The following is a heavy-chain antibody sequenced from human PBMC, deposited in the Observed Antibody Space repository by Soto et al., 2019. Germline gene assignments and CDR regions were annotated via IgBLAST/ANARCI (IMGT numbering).Heavy chain of an antibody. CDR3: ARDRGSKSYYYYGMDI. V-gene: IGHV3-30-3*01. Sequence: QVQLVESGGGVVQPGRSLRLSCAASGFTFSSYAMHWVRQAPGKGLEWVAVISYDGSNKYYADSVKGRFTISRDNSKNTLYLQMNSLRAEDTALYYCARDRGSKSYYYYGMDIWGQLTAVTVSS. J-gene: IGHJ6*02. CDR2: ISYDGSNK. CDR1: GFTFSSYA. D-gene: IGHD2-2*01.